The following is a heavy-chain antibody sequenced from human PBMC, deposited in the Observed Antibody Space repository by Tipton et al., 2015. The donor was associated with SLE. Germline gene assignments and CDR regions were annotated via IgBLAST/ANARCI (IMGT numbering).Heavy chain of an antibody. V-gene: IGHV4-59*11. CDR3: ARLEYSSSAASY. CDR1: GGSISSHY. J-gene: IGHJ4*02. D-gene: IGHD6-6*01. CDR2: IYYSGST. Sequence: TLSLTCTVSGGSISSHYWSWIRQPPGKGLEWIGYIYYSGSTNYNPSLKSRVTISVDTSKNQFSLTLSSVTAADTAVYYCARLEYSSSAASYWGQGTLVTVSS.